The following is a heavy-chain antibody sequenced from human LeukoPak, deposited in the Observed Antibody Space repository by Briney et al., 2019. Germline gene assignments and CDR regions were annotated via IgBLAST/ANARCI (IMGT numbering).Heavy chain of an antibody. D-gene: IGHD2-21*01. CDR2: ISDSGDST. CDR3: AKGGGGTLRIDF. J-gene: IGHJ4*02. CDR1: GFTFSSYP. V-gene: IGHV3-23*01. Sequence: GGSLRLSCAASGFTFSSYPMHWVRQAPGKGLEWVSGISDSGDSTYYADSVKGRFTISRDNSKNTLYLQMDSLRADDTAIYYCAKGGGGTLRIDFWGQGTLVTVSS.